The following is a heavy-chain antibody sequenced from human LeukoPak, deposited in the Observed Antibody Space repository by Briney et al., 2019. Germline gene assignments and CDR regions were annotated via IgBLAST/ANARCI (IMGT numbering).Heavy chain of an antibody. V-gene: IGHV3-21*01. Sequence: GGSLRLSCAASGFTFSSYSMNWVRQAPGKGLEWVSSISSSSSYVYYADSVEGRFTISRDNAKNSLYLQMNSLRAEDTAVYYCARDRIVVVPAALVFDPWGQGTLVTVSS. D-gene: IGHD2-2*01. J-gene: IGHJ5*02. CDR2: ISSSSSYV. CDR1: GFTFSSYS. CDR3: ARDRIVVVPAALVFDP.